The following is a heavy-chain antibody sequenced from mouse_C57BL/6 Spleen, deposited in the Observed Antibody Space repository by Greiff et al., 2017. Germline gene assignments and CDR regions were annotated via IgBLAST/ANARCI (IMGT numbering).Heavy chain of an antibody. D-gene: IGHD1-1*01. Sequence: QVQLQQPGAELVRPGSSVKLSCKASGYTFTSYWMDWVKQRPGQGLEWIGNIYPSDSETHYNQKFKDKATLTVDKSSSTAYMQLSSLTSEDSAVYYCARKGTYYYGSSFFDYWGQGTTLTVSS. V-gene: IGHV1-61*01. CDR1: GYTFTSYW. CDR2: IYPSDSET. J-gene: IGHJ2*01. CDR3: ARKGTYYYGSSFFDY.